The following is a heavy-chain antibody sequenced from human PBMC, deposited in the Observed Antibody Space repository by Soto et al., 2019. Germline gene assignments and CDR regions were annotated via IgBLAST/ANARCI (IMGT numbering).Heavy chain of an antibody. V-gene: IGHV1-69*01. CDR1: GGTFSSYA. CDR2: LIPIFGTA. CDR3: ARGHYDSSGYYYCGWYFDL. D-gene: IGHD3-22*01. J-gene: IGHJ2*01. Sequence: QVQLVQSGAEVKKPGSSVKVSCKASGGTFSSYAISWVRQAPGQGLEWMGGLIPIFGTANYAQKFQGRVTITADESTSTAYMELSSLRCEDTAVYYCARGHYDSSGYYYCGWYFDLWGRGTLVTVSS.